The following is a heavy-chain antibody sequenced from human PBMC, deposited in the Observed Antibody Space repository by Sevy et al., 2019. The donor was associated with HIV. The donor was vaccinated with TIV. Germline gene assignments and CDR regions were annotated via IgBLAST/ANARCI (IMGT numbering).Heavy chain of an antibody. Sequence: QLVGSLRLSCAASGFTFSSYAMSWVRQAPGKGLEWVSAISGSGGSTYYADSVKGRFTISRDNSKNTLYLQMNSLRAEDTAVYYCAKKGYDSSGYYDYWGQGTLVTVSS. CDR3: AKKGYDSSGYYDY. D-gene: IGHD3-22*01. CDR1: GFTFSSYA. J-gene: IGHJ4*02. CDR2: ISGSGGST. V-gene: IGHV3-23*01.